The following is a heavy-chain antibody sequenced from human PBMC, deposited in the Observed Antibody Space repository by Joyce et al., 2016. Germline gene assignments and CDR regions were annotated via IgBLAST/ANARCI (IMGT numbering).Heavy chain of an antibody. CDR2: ISAYNGNT. CDR1: GYNFTSYG. D-gene: IGHD2-8*01. V-gene: IGHV1-18*01. J-gene: IGHJ4*02. Sequence: QVQLVQSGAEVKKPGVSVKVSCKASGYNFTSYGISWVRQAPGQGLEWMGCISAYNGNTNYVQKLQDRVTMTTDTSASTAYMELRSLRSDDTTVYYCAREGAGTIIDYWGQGTLVTVSS. CDR3: AREGAGTIIDY.